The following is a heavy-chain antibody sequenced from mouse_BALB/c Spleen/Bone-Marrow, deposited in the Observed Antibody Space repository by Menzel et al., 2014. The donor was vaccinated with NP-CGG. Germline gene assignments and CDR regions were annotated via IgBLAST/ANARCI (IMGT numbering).Heavy chain of an antibody. D-gene: IGHD1-2*01. J-gene: IGHJ2*01. V-gene: IGHV1-52*01. CDR2: IDPYDSIT. CDR1: GYTFTSFW. CDR3: SRGLLGLGY. Sequence: VQLQQSGAELVRPGASVKLSCKASGYTFTSFWMNWVKQRPDQGLGWIGRIDPYDSITHYNRIFKDKAISTVDKSSSTAYMQLSRLTSEGFAVYYCSRGLLGLGYWGQGTTLTVSS.